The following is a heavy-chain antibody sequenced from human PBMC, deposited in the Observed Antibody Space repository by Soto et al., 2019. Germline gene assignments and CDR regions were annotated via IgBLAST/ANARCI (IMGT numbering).Heavy chain of an antibody. CDR3: ARSEHIVVVWSYYYYGMDV. CDR1: GRTFSSYA. V-gene: IGHV1-69*13. D-gene: IGHD3-22*01. J-gene: IGHJ6*02. Sequence: SLNVSCKASGRTFSSYAISWVRQAPGQGLEWMGGIIPIFGTANYAQKFQGRVTITADESTSTAYMELSSLRSEDTAVYYCARSEHIVVVWSYYYYGMDVWGQGTTVTVSS. CDR2: IIPIFGTA.